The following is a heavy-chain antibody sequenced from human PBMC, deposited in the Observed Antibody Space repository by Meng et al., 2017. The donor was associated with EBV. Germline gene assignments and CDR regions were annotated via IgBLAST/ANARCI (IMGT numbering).Heavy chain of an antibody. Sequence: GQLGGFGGGLVQPGGSLGLSCAASEFTFSTSWMHWVRQGPGKGLVWVSRINSDGSSTSYADSVKGRFSISRDNAKNTLYLQMNSLTVDDTAIYYCVRGYGGSYLGGDHWGQGTLVTVSS. V-gene: IGHV3-74*01. J-gene: IGHJ5*02. CDR3: VRGYGGSYLGGDH. D-gene: IGHD1-26*01. CDR2: INSDGSST. CDR1: EFTFSTSW.